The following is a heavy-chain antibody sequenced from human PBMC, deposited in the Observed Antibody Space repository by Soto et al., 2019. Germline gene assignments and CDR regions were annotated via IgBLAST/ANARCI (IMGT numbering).Heavy chain of an antibody. D-gene: IGHD6-19*01. V-gene: IGHV3-30*18. J-gene: IGHJ4*02. CDR2: ISHDGTKQ. CDR1: GFTFSSYS. Sequence: GGSLRLSXTTSGFTFSSYSMHWVRQAPGKGLEWVGLISHDGTKQYSADSVKGRFTISRDDSKSTLYLQMNNLRVEDTAVYYCAKDYSSGWYDYCDFWGQGTLVTVSS. CDR3: AKDYSSGWYDYCDF.